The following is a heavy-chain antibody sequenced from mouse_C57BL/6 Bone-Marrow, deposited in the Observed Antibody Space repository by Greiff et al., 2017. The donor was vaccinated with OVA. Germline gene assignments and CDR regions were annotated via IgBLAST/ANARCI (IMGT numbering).Heavy chain of an antibody. CDR2: ISSGGSYT. J-gene: IGHJ2*01. CDR1: GFTFSSYG. Sequence: EVNLVESGGDLVKPGGSLKLSCAASGFTFSSYGMSWVRQTPDKRLEWVATISSGGSYTYYPDSVKGRFTISRDNAKNTLYLQMSSLKSEDTAMYYCARRGGNYDYWGQGTTLTVSS. D-gene: IGHD1-1*01. V-gene: IGHV5-6*02. CDR3: ARRGGNYDY.